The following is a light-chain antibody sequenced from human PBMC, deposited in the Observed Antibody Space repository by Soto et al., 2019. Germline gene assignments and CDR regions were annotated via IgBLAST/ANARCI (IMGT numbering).Light chain of an antibody. Sequence: EVVLTQSPGTLSLSPGERVTLSCRASQSVASSYLAWYQQKPGRAPRLLFYSASSRATGIPDRFSGSGSGTDFTLTISSLQSEDFAVYYCQQYNSWPTFGGGTKVEIK. CDR2: SAS. CDR3: QQYNSWPT. V-gene: IGKV3-20*01. J-gene: IGKJ4*01. CDR1: QSVASSY.